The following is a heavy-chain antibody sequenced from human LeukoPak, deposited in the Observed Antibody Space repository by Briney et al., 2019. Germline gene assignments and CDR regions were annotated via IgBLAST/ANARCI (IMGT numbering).Heavy chain of an antibody. J-gene: IGHJ3*01. D-gene: IGHD2-2*01. CDR2: ISSSSSTI. CDR3: ARRIVVPTAGFHDAFDV. V-gene: IGHV3-48*01. CDR1: GFTFSSYS. Sequence: GGSLRLSCAASGFTFSSYSMNWVRQAPGKGLEWVSYISSSSSTIYYADSVKGRFTISRDNAKNSLYLQMNSLRAEDTAVYYCARRIVVPTAGFHDAFDVWGQGTMVTVSS.